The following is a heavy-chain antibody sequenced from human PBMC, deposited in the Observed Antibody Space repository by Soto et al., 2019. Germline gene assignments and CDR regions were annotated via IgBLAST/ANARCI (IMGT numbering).Heavy chain of an antibody. V-gene: IGHV4-31*03. Sequence: TSETLSLTCTVSGGSISSGNYYWAWIRQHPGKGLEWIGYIYYSGNTYYNPSLKSRVTISVDTSKNQFSLKLTSVTAADTAIYYCARDPIPTDYGDYRDAFDIWGQGTMVTVSS. J-gene: IGHJ3*02. CDR1: GGSISSGNYY. CDR2: IYYSGNT. D-gene: IGHD4-17*01. CDR3: ARDPIPTDYGDYRDAFDI.